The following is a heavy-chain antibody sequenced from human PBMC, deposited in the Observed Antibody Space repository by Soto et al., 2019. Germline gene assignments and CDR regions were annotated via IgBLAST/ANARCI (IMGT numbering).Heavy chain of an antibody. CDR1: GGSISNYY. V-gene: IGHV4-59*01. CDR2: ISSSGTT. Sequence: PSETLSLTCTVSGGSISNYYWSWIRQSPGKGLEWIGYISSSGTTNSNPSLKSRVTLSVDTSKNQLSLDLHSVTATDTAVYYCAREVAAGSNNWFDPWGPGTLVTVSS. CDR3: AREVAAGSNNWFDP. J-gene: IGHJ5*02. D-gene: IGHD6-13*01.